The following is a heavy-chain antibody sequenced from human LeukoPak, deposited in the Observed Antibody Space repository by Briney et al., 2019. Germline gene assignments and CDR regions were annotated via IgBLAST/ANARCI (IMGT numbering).Heavy chain of an antibody. CDR3: ARDDTIVNWGFDY. CDR2: IKQDGSEK. J-gene: IGHJ4*02. D-gene: IGHD7-27*01. Sequence: GGSLRLSCAASGFTFSSYGMSWVRQAPGKGLEWVANIKQDGSEKYYVDSVKGRFTISRDNAKNSLYLQMNSLRAEDTAVYYCARDDTIVNWGFDYWGQGTLVTVSS. V-gene: IGHV3-7*01. CDR1: GFTFSSYG.